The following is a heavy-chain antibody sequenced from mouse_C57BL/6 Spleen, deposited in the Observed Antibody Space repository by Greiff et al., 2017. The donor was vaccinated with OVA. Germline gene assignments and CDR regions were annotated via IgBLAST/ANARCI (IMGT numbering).Heavy chain of an antibody. CDR3: ARDPYGAVDY. CDR2: ISYDGSN. Sequence: ESGPGLVKPSQSLSLTCSVTGYSITSGYYWNWIRQFPGNKLEWMGYISYDGSNNYNPSLKNRISITRDTSKNQFFLKLNSVTTEDTATYYCARDPYGAVDYWGQGTTLTVSS. CDR1: GYSITSGYY. J-gene: IGHJ2*01. D-gene: IGHD1-1*02. V-gene: IGHV3-6*01.